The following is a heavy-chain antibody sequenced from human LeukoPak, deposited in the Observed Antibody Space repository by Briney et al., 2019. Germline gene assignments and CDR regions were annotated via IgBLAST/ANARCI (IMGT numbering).Heavy chain of an antibody. Sequence: GGSLRLSCAASGFTFSSNYMSWVRQAPGKGLEWVSVIYSGGSTYYADSVKGRFTISRDNSKNTLYLQMNSLRAEDTAVYYCARAAGATRWDNWFDPWGQGTLVTVSS. CDR1: GFTFSSNY. D-gene: IGHD1-26*01. V-gene: IGHV3-53*01. J-gene: IGHJ5*02. CDR2: IYSGGST. CDR3: ARAAGATRWDNWFDP.